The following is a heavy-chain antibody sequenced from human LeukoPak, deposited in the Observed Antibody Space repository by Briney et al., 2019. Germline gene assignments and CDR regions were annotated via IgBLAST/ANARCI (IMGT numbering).Heavy chain of an antibody. V-gene: IGHV4-34*01. CDR3: ASLVVPAANYGMDV. CDR2: IDHSGNT. CDR1: GGSFSGYY. Sequence: SETLSLTCAVYGGSFSGYYWSWIRQPPGRGLEWIGEIDHSGNTNYNPSLKSRVTISLDTSKNQFSLRLSSVTAADTAVYYCASLVVPAANYGMDVWGQGTTVTVSS. J-gene: IGHJ6*02. D-gene: IGHD2-2*01.